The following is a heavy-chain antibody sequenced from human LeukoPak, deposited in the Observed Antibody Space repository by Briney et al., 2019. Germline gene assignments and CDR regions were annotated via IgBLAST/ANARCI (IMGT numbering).Heavy chain of an antibody. J-gene: IGHJ4*02. V-gene: IGHV3-23*01. D-gene: IGHD3-22*01. CDR1: GFTFSSYA. Sequence: PGGSLRLSCAASGFTFSSYAMSWVRQAPGKGLEWVSAISGSGGSTYYADSVKGRFTISRDNSKNTLYLQMNSLRAEDTAVYYCAKDLGGITMIVVDPPDYWGQGTLVTVSS. CDR2: ISGSGGST. CDR3: AKDLGGITMIVVDPPDY.